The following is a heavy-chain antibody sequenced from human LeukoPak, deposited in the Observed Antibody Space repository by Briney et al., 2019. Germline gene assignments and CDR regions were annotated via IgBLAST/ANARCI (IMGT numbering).Heavy chain of an antibody. V-gene: IGHV3-30-3*01. J-gene: IGHJ4*02. CDR1: GFTFSSYA. Sequence: GGSLRLSCAASGFTFSSYAMHWVRQAPGKGLEWVAVISYDGSNKYYADSVKGQFTISRDNSKNTLYLQMNSLRAEDTAVYYCARDRLPHYYFDYWGQGTLVTVSS. CDR3: ARDRLPHYYFDY. CDR2: ISYDGSNK.